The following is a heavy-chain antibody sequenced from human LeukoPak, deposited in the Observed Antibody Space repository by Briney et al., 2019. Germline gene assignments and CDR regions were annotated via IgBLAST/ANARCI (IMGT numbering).Heavy chain of an antibody. CDR1: GFTFSSYG. CDR3: AKVLSWIQLSYAFDI. CDR2: ISYDGSNK. D-gene: IGHD5-18*01. V-gene: IGHV3-30*18. J-gene: IGHJ3*02. Sequence: GGSLRLSCAASGFTFSSYGMHWVRQAPGKGLEWVAVISYDGSNKYYADSVKGRFTISRDNSKNTLYLQMNSLRAEDTAVYYCAKVLSWIQLSYAFDIWGQGTMVTVSS.